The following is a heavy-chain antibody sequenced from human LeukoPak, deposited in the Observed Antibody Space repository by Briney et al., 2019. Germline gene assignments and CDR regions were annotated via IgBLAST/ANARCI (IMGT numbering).Heavy chain of an antibody. CDR1: GGSISSSY. CDR3: ARERVATIGYYFDY. Sequence: SETLSLTCTLSGGSISSSYWSWIRQPAGEGLECLGCVYTSGSTNSNPPLKRRVTMSVDTSKNQFSQKLSSVTAADTAVYYCARERVATIGYYFDYWGQGTLVTVSS. J-gene: IGHJ4*02. V-gene: IGHV4-4*07. CDR2: VYTSGST. D-gene: IGHD5-24*01.